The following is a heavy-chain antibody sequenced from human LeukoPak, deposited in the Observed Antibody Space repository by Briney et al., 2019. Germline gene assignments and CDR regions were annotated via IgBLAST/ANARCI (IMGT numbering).Heavy chain of an antibody. Sequence: PSETLSLTCTVSGGSISSSSYYWGWIRQPPGKGLEWIGEINHSGSTNYNPSLKSRVTISVDTSKNQFSLKLSSVTAADTAVYYCARERVRWWFDPWGQGTLVTVSS. CDR3: ARERVRWWFDP. J-gene: IGHJ5*02. CDR1: GGSISSSSYY. CDR2: INHSGST. V-gene: IGHV4-39*07.